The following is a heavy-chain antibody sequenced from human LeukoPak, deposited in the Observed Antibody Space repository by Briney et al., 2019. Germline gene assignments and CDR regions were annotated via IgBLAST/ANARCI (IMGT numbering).Heavy chain of an antibody. J-gene: IGHJ5*02. CDR3: ARRYSTSSWFDP. Sequence: EPSETLSLTCTVSGYSISSGYYWGWIRQPPGKGLEWIGSIYHSGSTYYNPSLKSRVTISVDTSKNQFSLRLSSVTAADTAVYYCARRYSTSSWFDPWGQGTLVTVSS. CDR2: IYHSGST. CDR1: GYSISSGYY. D-gene: IGHD2-2*01. V-gene: IGHV4-38-2*02.